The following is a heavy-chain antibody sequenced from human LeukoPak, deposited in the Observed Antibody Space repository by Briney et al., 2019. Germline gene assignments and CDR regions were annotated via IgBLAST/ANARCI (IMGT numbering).Heavy chain of an antibody. D-gene: IGHD2-21*01. V-gene: IGHV3-30*02. CDR3: AKAPVTSCRGAYCYPFDS. Sequence: GGSLRLSCAASGFTFNTYGLHWVRQAPGKGLEWVAFIRYNGNDNYYTDSVRGRFTISRDNSKNTLYLQMNSLRAEDAAVYFCAKAPVTSCRGAYCYPFDSWGQGTLVTVSS. CDR2: IRYNGNDN. CDR1: GFTFNTYG. J-gene: IGHJ4*02.